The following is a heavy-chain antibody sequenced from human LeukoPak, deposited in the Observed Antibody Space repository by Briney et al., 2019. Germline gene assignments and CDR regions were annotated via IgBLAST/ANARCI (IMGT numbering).Heavy chain of an antibody. J-gene: IGHJ4*02. CDR1: GFTFSDYY. V-gene: IGHV3-11*05. CDR3: ARDLRGYDSYRFDY. Sequence: PGGSLRLSCAASGFTFSDYYMSWIRQAPGKGLDWLSYISGSGRYTHYADSVKGRFTISRDNAKSSLYLQMNSLRAENTAVYYCARDLRGYDSYRFDYWGQGTLVTVSS. CDR2: ISGSGRYT. D-gene: IGHD5-12*01.